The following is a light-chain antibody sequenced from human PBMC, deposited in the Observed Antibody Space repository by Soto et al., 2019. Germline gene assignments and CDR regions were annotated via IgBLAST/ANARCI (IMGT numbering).Light chain of an antibody. CDR3: PKRPHWSIS. CDR2: DAS. CDR1: QSISSY. V-gene: IGKV3-11*01. Sequence: EIVYLGSPPILYITPGERATLSCRASQSISSYLAWYQQKPGQAPRLLIYDASTRATGIPARFSGSGSGTDFTLTINILQSDDVAVYYCPKRPHWSISSGQATPLEIK. J-gene: IGKJ5*01.